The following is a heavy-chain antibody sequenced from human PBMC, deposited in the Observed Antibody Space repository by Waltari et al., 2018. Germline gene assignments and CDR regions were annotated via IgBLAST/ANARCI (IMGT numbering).Heavy chain of an antibody. D-gene: IGHD1-26*01. V-gene: IGHV3-21*01. CDR1: GFTLSGYS. CDR2: ITSSYYI. Sequence: EVHLVESGGGLVKPGGSLRLSCAASGFTLSGYSMNWVRQAPGKWLEWVSFITSSYYINYENSVKGRVTISRDNAKNSLYLQMDSLRVEDTAVYYCARDEVHVGPTKVAISFDYWGQGTLVTVSS. CDR3: ARDEVHVGPTKVAISFDY. J-gene: IGHJ4*02.